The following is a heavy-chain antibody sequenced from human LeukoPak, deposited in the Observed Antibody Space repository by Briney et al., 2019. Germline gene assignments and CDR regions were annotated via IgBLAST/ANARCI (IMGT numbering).Heavy chain of an antibody. CDR2: ISYDGSNK. J-gene: IGHJ5*02. V-gene: IGHV3-30*01. CDR3: AREGGQYNWFDP. CDR1: GFTFSSYA. D-gene: IGHD3-16*01. Sequence: GGSLRLSCAASGFTFSSYAMHWVRQAPGKGLEWVAVISYDGSNKYYADSVRGRFTNSRDNSKNTLYLQMNSLRAEDTAVYYCAREGGQYNWFDPWGQGTLVTVSS.